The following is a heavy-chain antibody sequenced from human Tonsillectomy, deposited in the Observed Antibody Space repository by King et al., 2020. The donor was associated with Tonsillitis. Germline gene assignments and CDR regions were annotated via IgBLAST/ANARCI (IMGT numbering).Heavy chain of an antibody. V-gene: IGHV4-4*07. Sequence: VQLQESGPGLVKPSETLSLTCTVSVGSISSYYWSWIRQPAGKGLEWIGGSYTSGSTNYNLSLKSRVTMSVDTSKNQFSLKLSSVTAADTAVYYCAREFQSSRPLDYWGQGTLVTVSS. CDR1: VGSISSYY. D-gene: IGHD6-13*01. CDR2: SYTSGST. J-gene: IGHJ4*02. CDR3: AREFQSSRPLDY.